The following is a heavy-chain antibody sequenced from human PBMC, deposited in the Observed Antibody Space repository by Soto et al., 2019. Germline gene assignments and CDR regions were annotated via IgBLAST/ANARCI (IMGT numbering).Heavy chain of an antibody. J-gene: IGHJ6*02. CDR1: GGSISSYY. CDR3: AGTYCSSTSCSPPYYYYYYGMDV. Sequence: SETLSLTCTVSGGSISSYYWSWIRQPPGKGLEWIGYIYYSGSTNYNPSLKSRVTISVDTSKNQFSLKLSSVTAADTAVYYCAGTYCSSTSCSPPYYYYYYGMDVWGQGTTVTVSS. D-gene: IGHD2-2*01. CDR2: IYYSGST. V-gene: IGHV4-59*01.